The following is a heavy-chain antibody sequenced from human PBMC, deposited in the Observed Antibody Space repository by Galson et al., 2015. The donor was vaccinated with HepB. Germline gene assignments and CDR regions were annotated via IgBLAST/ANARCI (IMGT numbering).Heavy chain of an antibody. V-gene: IGHV3-53*01. CDR3: ARGYSSGWYEGYYFDY. D-gene: IGHD6-19*01. CDR2: IYSGGST. Sequence: SLRLSCAASGFTVSSNYMSWVRQAPGKGLEWVSVIYSGGSTYYADSVKGRFTISRDNTKNTLYLQMNSLRAEDTAVYYCARGYSSGWYEGYYFDYWGQGTLVTVSS. CDR1: GFTVSSNY. J-gene: IGHJ4*02.